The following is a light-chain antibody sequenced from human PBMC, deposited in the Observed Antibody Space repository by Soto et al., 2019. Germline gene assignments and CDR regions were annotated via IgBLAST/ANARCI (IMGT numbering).Light chain of an antibody. V-gene: IGLV2-14*03. J-gene: IGLJ1*01. Sequence: QSALTQPASVSGSPGQSITIACTGTSSDIGGYNFVSWYQHHPGKAPKLLIYDVGNRPSGVSNRFSGSKSGNTASLTISGHQAEDEAHYYCTSYRTVSTYVFGTGTKVTVL. CDR2: DVG. CDR3: TSYRTVSTYV. CDR1: SSDIGGYNF.